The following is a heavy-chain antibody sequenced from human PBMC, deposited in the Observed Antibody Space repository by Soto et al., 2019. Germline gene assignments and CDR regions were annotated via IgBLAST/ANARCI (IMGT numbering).Heavy chain of an antibody. CDR1: GGTFSSYA. J-gene: IGHJ4*02. D-gene: IGHD6-19*01. CDR3: ARVPARVSGLAVAGPFDY. CDR2: IIPIFGTA. V-gene: IGHV1-69*13. Sequence: ASVKVSCKASGGTFSSYAISWVRQAPGQGLEWMGGIIPIFGTANYAQKFQGRVTITADESTSTAYMELSSLRSEDTAVYYCARVPARVSGLAVAGPFDYWGQGTLVTVSS.